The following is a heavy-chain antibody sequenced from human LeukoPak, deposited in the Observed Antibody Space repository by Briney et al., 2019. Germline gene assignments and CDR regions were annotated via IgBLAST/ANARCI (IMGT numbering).Heavy chain of an antibody. Sequence: SETLSLTCTVSGGSISSYYWGWIRQPPGKGLEWIGYIYYSGSTNYNPSLKSRVTISVDTSKNQFSLKLSSVTAADTAVYYCARHKPVNYYYGMDVWGQGTTVTVSS. CDR1: GGSISSYY. V-gene: IGHV4-59*08. J-gene: IGHJ6*02. CDR3: ARHKPVNYYYGMDV. CDR2: IYYSGST.